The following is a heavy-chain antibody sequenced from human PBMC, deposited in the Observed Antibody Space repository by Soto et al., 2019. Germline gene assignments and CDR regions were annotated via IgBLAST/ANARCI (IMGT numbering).Heavy chain of an antibody. CDR2: INPSGST. Sequence: QVQLQQWGAGLLKPSETLSLTCAVYGGSFSGYYWSWIRQPPGKGLEWIGEINPSGSTNYNPSLKSRVTMSVDKSKNQFARELSSVTAAATAVHYCARGWGRWVPGVYWFAPWGQGTMVTVSS. CDR3: ARGWGRWVPGVYWFAP. V-gene: IGHV4-34*01. J-gene: IGHJ5*02. CDR1: GGSFSGYY. D-gene: IGHD3-16*01.